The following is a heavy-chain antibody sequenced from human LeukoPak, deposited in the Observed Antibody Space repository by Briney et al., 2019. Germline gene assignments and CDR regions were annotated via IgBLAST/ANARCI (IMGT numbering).Heavy chain of an antibody. CDR2: ISGSGGST. CDR3: AKVSSNYYGSGSYQTLDY. CDR1: GFTFSSYA. D-gene: IGHD3-10*01. V-gene: IGHV3-23*01. Sequence: PGGSLRLSCAASGFTFSSYAMSWVGKPPGKGLEWVSVISGSGGSTYYADSVKGRFTISRDNSKNTLDLQMNSLRAEDTAVYYCAKVSSNYYGSGSYQTLDYWGQGTLVTVSS. J-gene: IGHJ4*02.